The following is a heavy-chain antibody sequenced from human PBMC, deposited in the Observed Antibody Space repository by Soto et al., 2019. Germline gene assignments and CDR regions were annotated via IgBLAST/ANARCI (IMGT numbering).Heavy chain of an antibody. CDR2: ISYDGSNQ. V-gene: IGHV3-30-3*01. Sequence: QVQLVESGGGVVQPGRSLRLSCVASGFTFSSYAMHWVRQAPGKGLEWVAVISYDGSNQYYADSVKGRFTISRDNSKNTLCLQINSLRVEDTAVYYCARAVATFDYWGQGTLVTVSS. CDR1: GFTFSSYA. J-gene: IGHJ4*02. CDR3: ARAVATFDY. D-gene: IGHD2-15*01.